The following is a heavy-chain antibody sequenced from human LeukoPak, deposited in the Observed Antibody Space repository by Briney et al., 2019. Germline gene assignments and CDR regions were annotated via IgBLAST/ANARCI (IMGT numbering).Heavy chain of an antibody. CDR3: ARTYCSSTSCYECDY. V-gene: IGHV4-59*08. J-gene: IGHJ4*02. Sequence: SETLSLTCTVSGGSFSSYYWSWIRQPPGKGLEWIGYMYYSGSTYYNPSLKSRVTISVDTSKNQFSLKLSSVTAADTAVYYCARTYCSSTSCYECDYWGQGTLVTVSS. CDR2: MYYSGST. CDR1: GGSFSSYY. D-gene: IGHD2-2*01.